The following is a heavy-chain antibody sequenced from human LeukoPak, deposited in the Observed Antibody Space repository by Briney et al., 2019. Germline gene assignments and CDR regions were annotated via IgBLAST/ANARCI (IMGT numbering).Heavy chain of an antibody. D-gene: IGHD6-19*01. J-gene: IGHJ4*02. CDR2: IIPIFGTA. CDR1: GGTFSSYA. Sequence: ASVKVSCKASGGTFSSYAISWVRQAPGQGLEWMGGIIPIFGTANYAQKFQGRVTITTDESTSTAYMELSSLRSEDTAVYYCASNSEIAVAGTWGFDYWGQGTLVTASS. CDR3: ASNSEIAVAGTWGFDY. V-gene: IGHV1-69*05.